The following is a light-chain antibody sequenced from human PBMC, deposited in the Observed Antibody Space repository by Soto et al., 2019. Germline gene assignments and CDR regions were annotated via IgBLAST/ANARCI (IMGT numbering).Light chain of an antibody. V-gene: IGLV2-14*01. CDR2: DVT. CDR1: SSDVGGYNY. CDR3: SSSASSSTRGV. Sequence: QSVLTQPASVSGSPGQSITISCTGTSSDVGGYNYVSWYQQHPGKAPKLIIYDVTNRPSGVSNRFSGSKSGNTASLTIFGLQAEDEADYYCSSSASSSTRGVFGTGTRSPS. J-gene: IGLJ1*01.